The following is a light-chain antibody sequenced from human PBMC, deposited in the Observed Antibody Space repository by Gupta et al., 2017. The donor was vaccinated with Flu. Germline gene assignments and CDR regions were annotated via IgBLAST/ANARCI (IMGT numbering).Light chain of an antibody. V-gene: IGLV2-14*01. CDR2: EVN. CDR3: SSYTSSSTLEWV. Sequence: QSALTQPASVSGSPGQSITISCTGTSSDVGGYNYVSWYQQHPGKAPKLMIYEVNNRPSGVSNRFSGSKSGNTASLTISGLQAEDEADYYCSSYTSSSTLEWVFGGGTKLTVL. CDR1: SSDVGGYNY. J-gene: IGLJ3*02.